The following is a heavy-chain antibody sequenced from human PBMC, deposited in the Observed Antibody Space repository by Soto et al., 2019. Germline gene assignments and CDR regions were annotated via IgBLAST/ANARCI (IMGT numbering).Heavy chain of an antibody. Sequence: SETLSLNCTVSGGSISSYYWRWIRQPPGKGLEWIGYIYYSGRTHYNPSLKSRVTISVDTSKNQFSLKLSSVTAADTAVYYCVRQVGATTSGHCDYWGQVTPGTV. D-gene: IGHD1-26*01. CDR1: GGSISSYY. V-gene: IGHV4-59*01. CDR3: VRQVGATTSGHCDY. CDR2: IYYSGRT. J-gene: IGHJ4*02.